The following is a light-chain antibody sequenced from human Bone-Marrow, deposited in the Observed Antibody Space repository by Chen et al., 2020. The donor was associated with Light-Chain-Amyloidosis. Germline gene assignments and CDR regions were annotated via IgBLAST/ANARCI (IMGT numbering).Light chain of an antibody. Sequence: DIVLTLAPNSVAVSLGARATINCKSRQNLVYSSNNMNYLDWYQQKSGQHPKLLIYWASARDSGGADRFRGGGSGTDFTLAIITLRAEDVAVYYCQQYYHTPYTFGQGTRLAIK. V-gene: IGKV4-1*01. CDR2: WAS. CDR3: QQYYHTPYT. CDR1: QNLVYSSNNMNY. J-gene: IGKJ2*01.